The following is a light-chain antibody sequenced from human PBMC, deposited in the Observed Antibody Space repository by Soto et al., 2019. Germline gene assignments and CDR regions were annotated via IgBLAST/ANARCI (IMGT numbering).Light chain of an antibody. V-gene: IGKV3-20*01. CDR2: GAS. CDR3: HQYGSSPRT. CDR1: QSVTSNF. J-gene: IGKJ4*01. Sequence: EIVLTQSPGTLSLSPGERVTLSCRASQSVTSNFLGWYQQKPGQAPRLLIYGASTRATGIPDRFSGSGSGTDFALTVSRLEAEDFAIYYCHQYGSSPRTFGGGTKVEI.